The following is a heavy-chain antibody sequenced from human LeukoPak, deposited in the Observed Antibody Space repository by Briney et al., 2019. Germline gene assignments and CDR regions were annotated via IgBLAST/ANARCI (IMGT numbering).Heavy chain of an antibody. CDR3: ARDKKEEVPAAAGWFDP. D-gene: IGHD2-2*01. CDR2: IYHSGST. CDR1: GFIISSCYY. J-gene: IGHJ5*02. V-gene: IGHV4-38-2*02. Sequence: PSETLSLTCAVSGFIISSCYYLGWIRQPPGKGLEWIGSIYHSGSTYYNPSLKSRVTISVDTSKNQFSLKLSSVNDADTPVYYCARDKKEEVPAAAGWFDPWGQGTLVTVSS.